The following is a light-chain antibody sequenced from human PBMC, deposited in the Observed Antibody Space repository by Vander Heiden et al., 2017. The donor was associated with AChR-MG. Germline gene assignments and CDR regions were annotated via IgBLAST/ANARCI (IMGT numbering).Light chain of an antibody. CDR3: QQYKNWPPWT. CDR2: GES. Sequence: IVMTQSPAALSVSPGERATLSCRASQSVRNNLAWYQQKPGQAPRLLIYGESTRAAGITARFSGRGAGTEFTLTISSRQSEDFAVYYCQQYKNWPPWTFGQGTKVESK. CDR1: QSVRNN. J-gene: IGKJ1*01. V-gene: IGKV3-15*01.